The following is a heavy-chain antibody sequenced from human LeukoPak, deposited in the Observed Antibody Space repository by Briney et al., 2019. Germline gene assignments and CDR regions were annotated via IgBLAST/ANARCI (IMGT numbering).Heavy chain of an antibody. D-gene: IGHD3-10*01. CDR2: IDPSDSYP. CDR3: ARHITMVRGAGGDAFDI. V-gene: IGHV5-10-1*01. CDR1: GYSFTRYW. J-gene: IGHJ3*02. Sequence: GESLRISCKGSGYSFTRYWITWVRQLHGKGLELMGRIDPSDSYPTYSPSFQGHVTISADKSISTAYLQWSSLKASDTAMYYCARHITMVRGAGGDAFDIWGQGTMVTVSS.